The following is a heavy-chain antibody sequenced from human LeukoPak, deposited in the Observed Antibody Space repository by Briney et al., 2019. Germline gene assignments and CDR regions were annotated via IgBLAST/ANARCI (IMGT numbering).Heavy chain of an antibody. CDR2: ISASGGNT. J-gene: IGHJ4*02. CDR1: GFTFSNYA. Sequence: GGSLRLSCAASGFTFSNYAMSWVRQAPGKGLDWVSAISASGGNTYYADSVKGRFTISRDNSKNMVYLQMNSLRAEDTAVYYCAKDLDSSGYYSSFDYWGQGTLVTVSS. V-gene: IGHV3-23*01. D-gene: IGHD3-22*01. CDR3: AKDLDSSGYYSSFDY.